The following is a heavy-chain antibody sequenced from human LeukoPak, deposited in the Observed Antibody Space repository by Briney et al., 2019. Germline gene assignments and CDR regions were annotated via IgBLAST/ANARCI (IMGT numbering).Heavy chain of an antibody. CDR3: ARDFWDDFEYFDL. CDR1: GFTFSSHA. CDR2: INGSGSST. D-gene: IGHD3-3*01. J-gene: IGHJ2*01. V-gene: IGHV3-23*01. Sequence: GGSLRLSCAASGFTFSSHAMSWVRQAPGKGLEWVSAINGSGSSTYYADSVKGRVSISRDNSKNTLYLQMNSLRVEDTALYYCARDFWDDFEYFDLWGRGTLVTVSS.